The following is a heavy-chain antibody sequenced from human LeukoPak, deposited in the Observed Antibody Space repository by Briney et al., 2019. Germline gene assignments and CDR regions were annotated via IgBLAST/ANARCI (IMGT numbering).Heavy chain of an antibody. V-gene: IGHV1-18*01. CDR3: ASQRGLLWFGGYYYYYGMDV. Sequence: ASVTVSCTASGYTFTSYGISWVRQAPGQGLEWMGWISAYNGNTNYAQKLQGRVTMTTDTSTSTAYMELRSLRSDDTAVYYCASQRGLLWFGGYYYYYGMDVWGQGTTVTVSS. CDR1: GYTFTSYG. CDR2: ISAYNGNT. D-gene: IGHD3-10*01. J-gene: IGHJ6*02.